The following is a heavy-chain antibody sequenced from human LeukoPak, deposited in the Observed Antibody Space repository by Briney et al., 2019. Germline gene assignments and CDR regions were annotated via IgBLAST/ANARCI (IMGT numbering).Heavy chain of an antibody. CDR1: GFTFSSYA. CDR3: ACYYDFWSGYT. J-gene: IGHJ4*02. Sequence: GGSLRLSCTASGFTFSSYAMSWVRQAPGKGLEWVSAISGSGGSTYYADSVKGRFTISRDNSKNTLYLQMNSLRAEDTAVYYCACYYDFWSGYTWGQGTLVTVSS. CDR2: ISGSGGST. V-gene: IGHV3-23*01. D-gene: IGHD3-3*01.